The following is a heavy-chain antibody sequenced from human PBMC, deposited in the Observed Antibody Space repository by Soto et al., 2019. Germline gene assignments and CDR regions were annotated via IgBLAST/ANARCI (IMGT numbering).Heavy chain of an antibody. CDR1: GFTFSSYA. J-gene: IGHJ4*02. V-gene: IGHV3-23*01. CDR2: ISGPGATI. D-gene: IGHD3-10*01. CDR3: AKMLTMVRGVTGLRDFDF. Sequence: VQLLEAGGNLIQPGGSLRLSCAASGFTFSSYAMSWVRQAPGQGLEWLSAISGPGATIYYADSVKGRFTISRDNSKNTLYLQMNSLTAEDTAVYYCAKMLTMVRGVTGLRDFDFGGQGTLVTVSS.